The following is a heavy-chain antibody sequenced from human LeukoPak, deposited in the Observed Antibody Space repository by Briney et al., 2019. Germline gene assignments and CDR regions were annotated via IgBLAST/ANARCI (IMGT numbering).Heavy chain of an antibody. CDR2: IYYSGST. Sequence: PSETLSLTCTVSGGSISSYYWSWIRQPPGKGLEWIGYIYYSGSTNYNPSLKSRVTISVDTSKNRFSLKLSSVTAADTAVYYCARHDSSSSSLNYWGQGTLVTVSS. CDR1: GGSISSYY. J-gene: IGHJ4*02. V-gene: IGHV4-59*08. D-gene: IGHD6-6*01. CDR3: ARHDSSSSSLNY.